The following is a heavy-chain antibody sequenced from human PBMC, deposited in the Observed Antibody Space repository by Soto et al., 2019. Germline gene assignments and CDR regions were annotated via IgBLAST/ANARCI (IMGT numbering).Heavy chain of an antibody. V-gene: IGHV1-18*01. D-gene: IGHD5-12*01. CDR1: GYTFTSCG. J-gene: IGHJ4*02. CDR3: ARDLVPGYTGFSDY. Sequence: ASVKVSCKASGYTFTSCGTNWVRQAPGQGLEWMGWISAYDGNTNFAQRLQGRVSLTTDTSSTTAYMELRSLTSDDTAVYYCARDLVPGYTGFSDYWGQGTLVTSPQ. CDR2: ISAYDGNT.